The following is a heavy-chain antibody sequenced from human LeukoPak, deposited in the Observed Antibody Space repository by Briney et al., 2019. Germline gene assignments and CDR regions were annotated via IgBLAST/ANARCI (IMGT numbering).Heavy chain of an antibody. CDR3: ASGVHYFDY. J-gene: IGHJ4*02. CDR1: GDSVSRNSAA. D-gene: IGHD3-16*01. V-gene: IGHV6-1*01. Sequence: SQTLSLTCAISGDSVSRNSAAWNWIRQSSSRGLEWLGRTYYRSKWYNDYAVSVKSRITVNPDTSKNQFSLQLISVTPEDTAVYYCASGVHYFDYWGQGTLVTVSS. CDR2: TYYRSKWYN.